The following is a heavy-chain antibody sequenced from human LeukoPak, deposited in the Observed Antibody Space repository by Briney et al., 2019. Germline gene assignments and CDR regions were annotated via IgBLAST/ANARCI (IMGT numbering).Heavy chain of an antibody. Sequence: ASVKVSCKASGYTLTNYDINWVRQATGQGLEWMGWMNPNSGHTGYTQEFQGRVSMTRDTSISTAYMELNSLRSEDTAVYYCVRVQSGSYARYGMDVWGQGTTVTVSS. CDR3: VRVQSGSYARYGMDV. J-gene: IGHJ6*02. CDR2: MNPNSGHT. CDR1: GYTLTNYD. V-gene: IGHV1-8*01. D-gene: IGHD1-26*01.